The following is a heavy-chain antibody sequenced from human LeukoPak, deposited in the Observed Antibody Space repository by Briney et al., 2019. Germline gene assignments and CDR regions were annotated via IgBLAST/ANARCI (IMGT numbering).Heavy chain of an antibody. CDR2: ISGSGGST. CDR3: GTSQPYGSAPHNWFDP. D-gene: IGHD3-10*01. CDR1: GFTFSSYA. Sequence: PGGSLRLSCAVSGFTFSSYAMNWVRQAPGKGLEWVSAISGSGGSTYYADSVKGRFIISRDNSKNTLYLQMNSLRAEDTAVYYCGTSQPYGSAPHNWFDPWGQGTLVTVSS. J-gene: IGHJ5*02. V-gene: IGHV3-23*01.